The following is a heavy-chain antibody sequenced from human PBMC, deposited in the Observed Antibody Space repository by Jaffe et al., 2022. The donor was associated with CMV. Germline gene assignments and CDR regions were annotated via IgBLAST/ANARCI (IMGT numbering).Heavy chain of an antibody. CDR2: IKQDGSEK. CDR3: ARDEGILWFGEFRNGMDV. D-gene: IGHD3-10*01. CDR1: GFTFSSYW. V-gene: IGHV3-7*01. Sequence: EVQLVESGGGLVQPGGSLRLSCAASGFTFSSYWMSWVRQAPGKGLEWVANIKQDGSEKYYVDSVKGRFTISRDNAKNSLYLQMNSLRAEDTAVYYCARDEGILWFGEFRNGMDVWGQGTTVTVSS. J-gene: IGHJ6*02.